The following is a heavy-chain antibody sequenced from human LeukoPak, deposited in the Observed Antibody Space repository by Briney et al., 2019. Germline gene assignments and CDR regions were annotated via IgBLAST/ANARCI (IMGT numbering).Heavy chain of an antibody. CDR3: VKYRGYSSTWYQDDF. D-gene: IGHD2-2*01. J-gene: IGHJ4*02. Sequence: GESLKISCKGSGYSFTTHWIGWVRQMPGKGLEWMGIIYPGDSNAKYSPSFQGQVTISADRSINTAYLQWSSLKASDTAMYYCVKYRGYSSTWYQDDFWGQGTLVTVSS. CDR2: IYPGDSNA. V-gene: IGHV5-51*01. CDR1: GYSFTTHW.